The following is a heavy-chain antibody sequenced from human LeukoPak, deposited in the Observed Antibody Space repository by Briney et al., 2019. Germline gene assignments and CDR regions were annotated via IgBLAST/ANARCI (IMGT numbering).Heavy chain of an antibody. CDR1: GFTFSDYW. D-gene: IGHD1-26*01. Sequence: PGGPLRLSCAAAGFTFSDYWMNWLREFPGQALEGVANIKQDGSGSYYVDYVKGRFTISRDNAKQSLYLDMDSLRVEDTAVYYCARVGAWDLQRVFDHWGQGALVTVSS. CDR2: IKQDGSGS. CDR3: ARVGAWDLQRVFDH. J-gene: IGHJ4*02. V-gene: IGHV3-7*01.